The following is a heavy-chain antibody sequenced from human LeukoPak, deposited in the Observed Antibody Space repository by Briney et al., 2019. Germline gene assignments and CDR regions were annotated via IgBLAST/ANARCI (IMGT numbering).Heavy chain of an antibody. V-gene: IGHV3-9*01. Sequence: GGSLRLSCAASGFSLDDYAMHWVRQAPGQGLEWVSSISWDGRNMAYVASVKGRFTISRDNAQNSLYLQMYSLKIDDTAFYYCIKDMGFDLLKDAFDLWGQGMLVTVSS. D-gene: IGHD1-26*01. J-gene: IGHJ3*01. CDR1: GFSLDDYA. CDR2: ISWDGRNM. CDR3: IKDMGFDLLKDAFDL.